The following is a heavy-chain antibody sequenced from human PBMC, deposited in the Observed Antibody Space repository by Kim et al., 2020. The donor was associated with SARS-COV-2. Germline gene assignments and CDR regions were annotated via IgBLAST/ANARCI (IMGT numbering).Heavy chain of an antibody. Sequence: SETLSLTCTVSGDSISSGSYRWSWIRQPAGKGLEWIGHINTNGRTTYNPSLKNRFTISIDTSKKQFSLKLSSVTAADTAVYFCARDTYSTTWYYWYFDYWGQGTLVTVSS. CDR1: GDSISSGSYR. CDR2: INTNGRT. D-gene: IGHD2-2*01. V-gene: IGHV4-61*09. J-gene: IGHJ4*02. CDR3: ARDTYSTTWYYWYFDY.